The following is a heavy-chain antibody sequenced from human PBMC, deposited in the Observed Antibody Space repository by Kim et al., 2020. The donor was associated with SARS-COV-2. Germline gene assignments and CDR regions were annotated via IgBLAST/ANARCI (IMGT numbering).Heavy chain of an antibody. J-gene: IGHJ6*02. D-gene: IGHD3-22*01. Sequence: GESLKISCKGSGYSFTSYWISWVRQMPGKGLEWMGRIDPSDSYTNYSPSFQGHVTISADKSISTAYLQWSSLKASDTAMYYCAGALASNYYDSSGYFDYYYYGMDVWGQGTTVTVSS. CDR3: AGALASNYYDSSGYFDYYYYGMDV. V-gene: IGHV5-10-1*01. CDR2: IDPSDSYT. CDR1: GYSFTSYW.